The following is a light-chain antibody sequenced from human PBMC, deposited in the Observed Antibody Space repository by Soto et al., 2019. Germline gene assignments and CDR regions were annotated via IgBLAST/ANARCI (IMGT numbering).Light chain of an antibody. J-gene: IGKJ1*01. CDR3: QQSYSTPET. Sequence: DIQMTQSPSSLSASVGDRVNITCRASQSISSFLNWYQQKPGKAPRLLIYAASSLQSGVPSRFSASGSGTDFTLTISSLQPEDFATYYCQQSYSTPETSGQGTKVEIK. CDR1: QSISSF. CDR2: AAS. V-gene: IGKV1-39*01.